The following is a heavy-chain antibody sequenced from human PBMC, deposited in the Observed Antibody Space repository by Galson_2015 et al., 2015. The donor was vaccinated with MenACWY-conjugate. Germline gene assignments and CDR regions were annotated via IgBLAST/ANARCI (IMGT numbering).Heavy chain of an antibody. V-gene: IGHV1-2*04. J-gene: IGHJ3*02. CDR3: ARAPLRASITPDAFDI. CDR2: INPNSGGT. CDR1: GYTFTGYY. Sequence: SVKVSCKASGYTFTGYYMHWVRQAPGQGLEWMGWINPNSGGTNYAQKFQGWVTMTRDTSISTAYMELSRLRSDDTAVYYCARAPLRASITPDAFDIWGQGTMVTVSS. D-gene: IGHD5-12*01.